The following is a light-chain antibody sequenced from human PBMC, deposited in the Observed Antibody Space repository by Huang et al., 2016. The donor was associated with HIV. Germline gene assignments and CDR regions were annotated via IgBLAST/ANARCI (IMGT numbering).Light chain of an antibody. Sequence: EIVMTQSPATLSVSPGERATLSCRASQNISRLAWYQQKSGQAPRRRIYYGSPRATGIPARCSGSGSGTEFTLTVSSLQSEDFALYYCQQYDDWPPWTFGQGTQVDI. CDR1: QNISR. CDR3: QQYDDWPPWT. J-gene: IGKJ1*01. CDR2: YGS. V-gene: IGKV3-15*01.